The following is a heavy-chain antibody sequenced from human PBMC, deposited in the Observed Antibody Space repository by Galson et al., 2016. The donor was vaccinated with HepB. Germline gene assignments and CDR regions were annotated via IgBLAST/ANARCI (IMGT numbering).Heavy chain of an antibody. V-gene: IGHV3-23*01. CDR2: INAGGNNR. Sequence: SLRLSCAASGFTFSTYPMGWVRQAPGKGPEWVSGINAGGNNRYYSDSVKGRFAISRDNSKNTLYLQLDSLRGEDTAVYYCVKYVGLDGFDYWGQGTLVIVSS. J-gene: IGHJ4*02. CDR3: VKYVGLDGFDY. CDR1: GFTFSTYP. D-gene: IGHD3/OR15-3a*01.